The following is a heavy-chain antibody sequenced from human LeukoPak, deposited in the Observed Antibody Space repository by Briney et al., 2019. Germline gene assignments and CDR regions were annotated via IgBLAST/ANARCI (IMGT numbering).Heavy chain of an antibody. D-gene: IGHD3-10*01. CDR2: SYYSGNT. V-gene: IGHV4-39*01. J-gene: IGHJ5*02. CDR3: TRGFGELLGEGFDP. CDR1: GGSITTTTYY. Sequence: SETLSLTCTLSGGSITTTTYYWGWIRQPPGKGLEWIGSSYYSGNTYYNPSLKSRLTISIDTSRKQFSLKLSSVTAADTAVYARTRGFGELLGEGFDPWGQGTLVTASS.